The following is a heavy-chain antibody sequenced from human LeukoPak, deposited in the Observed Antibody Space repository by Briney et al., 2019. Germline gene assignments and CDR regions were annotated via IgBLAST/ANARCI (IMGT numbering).Heavy chain of an antibody. CDR2: IYSGGST. V-gene: IGHV3-53*01. D-gene: IGHD3-16*01. CDR3: ASLRRITYFDY. CDR1: GFSFSSYV. J-gene: IGHJ4*02. Sequence: QPGGSLRLSCAASGFSFSSYVMSWVRQAPGKGLEWVSVIYSGGSTYYADSVKGRFTISRDNSKNTLYLQMNSLRAEDTAVYYYASLRRITYFDYWGQGTLVTVSS.